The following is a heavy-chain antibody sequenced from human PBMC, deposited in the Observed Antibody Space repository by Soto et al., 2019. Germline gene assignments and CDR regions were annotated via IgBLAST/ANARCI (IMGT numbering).Heavy chain of an antibody. J-gene: IGHJ4*02. CDR1: GGSICSGCYY. CDR2: IYYSGST. V-gene: IGHV4-31*03. Sequence: SETLSLTCTVSGGSICSGCYYWSWIRQHPGKGLEWIGYIYYSGSTYYNPSLKSRVTISVDTSKNQFSLKLSSVTAADTAVYYCARAASLPTQDYWGQGTPGHRLL. D-gene: IGHD1-26*01. CDR3: ARAASLPTQDY.